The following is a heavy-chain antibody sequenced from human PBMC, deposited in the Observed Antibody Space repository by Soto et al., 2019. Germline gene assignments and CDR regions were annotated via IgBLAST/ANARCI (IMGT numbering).Heavy chain of an antibody. CDR2: IKSKTDGGTT. V-gene: IGHV3-15*07. CDR3: TTDRAPYDSSGYYYVPFDY. J-gene: IGHJ4*02. CDR1: GFTFSNAW. Sequence: GGSLRLSCAASGFTFSNAWMNWVRQAPGKGLEWVGRIKSKTDGGTTDYAAPVKGRFTISRDDSKNTLYLQMNSLKTEDTAVYYCTTDRAPYDSSGYYYVPFDYWGQGTLVTVSS. D-gene: IGHD3-22*01.